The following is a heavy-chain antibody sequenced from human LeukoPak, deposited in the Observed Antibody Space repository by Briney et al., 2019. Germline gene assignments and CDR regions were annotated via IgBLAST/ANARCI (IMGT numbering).Heavy chain of an antibody. CDR2: ISLNNGNT. D-gene: IGHD3-3*01. Sequence: ASVKVSCKASGYAFDYYGITWVRQAPGQGLEWVGWISLNNGNTHYTKYAQKFQGRVTLTADTSTATAYMELRGLRSDDTAVYYCQRVTIFGVVIDFDYWGQGTLVAVSS. CDR3: QRVTIFGVVIDFDY. V-gene: IGHV1-18*01. CDR1: GYAFDYYG. J-gene: IGHJ4*02.